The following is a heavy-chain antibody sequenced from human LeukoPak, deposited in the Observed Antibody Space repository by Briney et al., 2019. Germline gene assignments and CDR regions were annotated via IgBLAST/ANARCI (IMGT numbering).Heavy chain of an antibody. CDR2: ISWNSGSI. CDR1: GFTFDDYA. J-gene: IGHJ4*02. Sequence: PGRSLRLSCAASGFTFDDYAMHWVRQAPGKGLEWVSGISWNSGSIGYADSVNGRFTISRDNAKNSLYLQMNSLKAEDTALYYCAKYIWAHRGSGSYYTDWGQGTLVTVSS. D-gene: IGHD3-10*01. V-gene: IGHV3-9*01. CDR3: AKYIWAHRGSGSYYTD.